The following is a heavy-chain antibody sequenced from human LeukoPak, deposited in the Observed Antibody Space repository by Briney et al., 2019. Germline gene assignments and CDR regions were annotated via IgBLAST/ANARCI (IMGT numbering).Heavy chain of an antibody. D-gene: IGHD6-19*01. V-gene: IGHV3-48*04. CDR1: GITFNTYS. CDR3: ALLAVASDFDY. Sequence: PGGSLRLSCAASGITFNTYSMNWVRQAPGKGLEWVSNIGSSGTTIYYADSVKGRFSISRDNAKSSLYLQMNSLRVEDTAVYYCALLAVASDFDYWGQGALGTVSS. J-gene: IGHJ4*02. CDR2: IGSSGTTI.